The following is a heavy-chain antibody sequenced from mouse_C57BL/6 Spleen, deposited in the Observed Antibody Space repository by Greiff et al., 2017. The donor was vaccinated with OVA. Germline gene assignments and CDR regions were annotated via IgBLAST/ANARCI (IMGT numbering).Heavy chain of an antibody. Sequence: QVQLQQSGPELVKPGASVKISCKASGYAFSSSWMNWVKQRPGKGLEWIGRIYPGDGATKYNGKFKGKATLTADKSSSTAYMQLRSLTSEDSAVSFWAREKGGGFAYWGQGTLVTVSA. CDR3: AREKGGGFAY. CDR2: IYPGDGAT. J-gene: IGHJ3*01. V-gene: IGHV1-82*01. CDR1: GYAFSSSW.